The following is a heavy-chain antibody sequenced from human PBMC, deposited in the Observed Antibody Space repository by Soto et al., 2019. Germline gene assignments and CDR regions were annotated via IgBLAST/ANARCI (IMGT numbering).Heavy chain of an antibody. CDR2: IDPSDSYT. CDR3: ATVAGYYYYGMDV. CDR1: GYSFTGYW. D-gene: IGHD6-19*01. V-gene: IGHV5-10-1*01. Sequence: GESLKISCKGSGYSFTGYWISWVRQMPGKGLEWMGRIDPSDSYTNYSPSFQGHVTISADKSISTAYLQWSSLKASDTAMYYCATVAGYYYYGMDVWGQGTTVTVSS. J-gene: IGHJ6*02.